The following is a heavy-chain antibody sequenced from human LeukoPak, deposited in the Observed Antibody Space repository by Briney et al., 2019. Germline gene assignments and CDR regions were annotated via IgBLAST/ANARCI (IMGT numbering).Heavy chain of an antibody. CDR3: AREWLYYYYGMDV. D-gene: IGHD5-24*01. J-gene: IGHJ6*02. V-gene: IGHV3-9*01. Sequence: GGSLRLSCAASGFTFDDYAMHWVRQAPGKGLEWVSGISWNSGSIGYADSVKGRFTISRDNAKNSLYLQMNSLRAEDTALYYCAREWLYYYYGMDVWGQGTTVTVSS. CDR1: GFTFDDYA. CDR2: ISWNSGSI.